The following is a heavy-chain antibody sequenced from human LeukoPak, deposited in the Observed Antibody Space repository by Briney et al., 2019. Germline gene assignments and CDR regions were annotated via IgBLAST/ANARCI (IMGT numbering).Heavy chain of an antibody. D-gene: IGHD4-17*01. J-gene: IGHJ5*02. CDR1: GGSISSGSYY. V-gene: IGHV4-61*02. Sequence: PSQTLSLTCTVSGGSISSGSYYWRWIRQPAGKGLEWIGRIYTSGSTNYNPSLKSRVTISVDTSKNQFSLKLSSVTAADTAVYYCARVLGFLYGDGRGWFDPWGQGTLVTVSS. CDR2: IYTSGST. CDR3: ARVLGFLYGDGRGWFDP.